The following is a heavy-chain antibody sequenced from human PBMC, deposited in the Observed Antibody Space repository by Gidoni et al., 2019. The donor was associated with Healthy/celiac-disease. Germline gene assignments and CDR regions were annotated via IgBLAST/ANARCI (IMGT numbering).Heavy chain of an antibody. D-gene: IGHD3-3*01. CDR2: ISSSGSTI. V-gene: IGHV3-11*01. J-gene: IGHJ6*02. CDR3: ARATNGYDFWSGYSYYYYYGMDV. CDR1: GFTFSDYY. Sequence: QVQLVESGGGLVQPGGSLRLSCAASGFTFSDYYMSWIRPAPGKGLEWVSYISSSGSTIYYADSVKGRFTISRDNAKNSLYLQMNSLRAEDTAVYYCARATNGYDFWSGYSYYYYYGMDVWGQGTTVTVSS.